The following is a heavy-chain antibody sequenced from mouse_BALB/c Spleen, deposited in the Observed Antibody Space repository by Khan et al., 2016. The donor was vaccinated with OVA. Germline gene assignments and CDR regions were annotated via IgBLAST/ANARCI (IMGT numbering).Heavy chain of an antibody. Sequence: VQLQESGPGLVPPSQSLSITCTVSGFSLTSYGVHWVRQPPGKGLEWLGVIWAGGSTNYNSALMSRLSISKDNSKSQVFLKMNSLQTYDTAMYYCDRLDDKWGQGTILTVSS. V-gene: IGHV2-9*02. CDR1: GFSLTSYG. CDR2: IWAGGST. CDR3: DRLDDK. J-gene: IGHJ2*01. D-gene: IGHD2-3*01.